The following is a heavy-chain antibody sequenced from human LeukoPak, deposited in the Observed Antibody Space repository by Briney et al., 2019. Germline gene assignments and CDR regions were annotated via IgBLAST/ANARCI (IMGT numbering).Heavy chain of an antibody. J-gene: IGHJ4*02. V-gene: IGHV3-30-3*01. CDR2: ISYDGSNK. CDR3: ARIWSGYFSDLDY. CDR1: GFTFSSYA. Sequence: GGSLRHSCSASGFTFSSYAMHWVRQAPGKGLEWVAVISYDGSNKYYADSVKGRFTISRDNAKNSLYLQMNSLRAEDTAVYYCARIWSGYFSDLDYWGQGTLVTVSS. D-gene: IGHD3-3*01.